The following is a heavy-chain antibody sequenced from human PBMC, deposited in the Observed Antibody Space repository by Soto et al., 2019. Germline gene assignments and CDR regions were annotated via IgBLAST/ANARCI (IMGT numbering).Heavy chain of an antibody. J-gene: IGHJ4*02. Sequence: QVQLRESGPGLVKPSQTLSLTCTVSGGSISSGGYYWSWIRQHPGKGLEWIGYIYYSGSTYYNPSLKSRVTISVDTSKNQFSLKLSSVTAADTAVYYCASWRVHDYGDYRPFDYWGQGTLVTVSS. CDR1: GGSISSGGYY. D-gene: IGHD4-17*01. V-gene: IGHV4-31*03. CDR3: ASWRVHDYGDYRPFDY. CDR2: IYYSGST.